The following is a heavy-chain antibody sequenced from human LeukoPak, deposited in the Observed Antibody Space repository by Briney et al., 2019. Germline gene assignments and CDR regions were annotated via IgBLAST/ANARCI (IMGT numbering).Heavy chain of an antibody. CDR1: GFSFSSYS. J-gene: IGHJ4*02. D-gene: IGHD3-22*01. V-gene: IGHV3-48*01. CDR2: ITSSSNTM. Sequence: GGSLRLSCAASGFSFSSYSMNWVRQAPGKGLEWVSYITSSSNTMYYADSVKGRFTISRDNAKNSLYLQMNSLRAEDTAVYDCARRSRSSGYPFDYWGQGSLVTVSS. CDR3: ARRSRSSGYPFDY.